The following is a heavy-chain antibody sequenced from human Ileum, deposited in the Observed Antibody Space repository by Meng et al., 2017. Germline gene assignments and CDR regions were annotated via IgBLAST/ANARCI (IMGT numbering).Heavy chain of an antibody. CDR3: AGSPAPSSHSDPIFF. CDR1: CYAFASYI. D-gene: IGHD6-13*01. V-gene: IGHV1-18*01. Sequence: VQLYESVPEVMPVGASVCVTRKTPCYAFASYISSRVRQSTCQGLEWMEGVSANKDRKNYAKKFQGRITETRDRFSSTVHKDLWSLKLDDAAADYSAGSPAPSSHSDPIFFWGQGTLVTVSS. J-gene: IGHJ4*01. CDR2: VSANKDRK.